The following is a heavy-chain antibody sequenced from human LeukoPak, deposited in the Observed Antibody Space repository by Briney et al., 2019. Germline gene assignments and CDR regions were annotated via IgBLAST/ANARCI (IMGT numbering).Heavy chain of an antibody. J-gene: IGHJ1*01. V-gene: IGHV3-23*01. CDR2: ISGSGGST. D-gene: IGHD6-19*01. CDR3: AKGSNNGYSSGWYAAEYFQH. CDR1: GFTISSYA. Sequence: GGSLRLSCAASGFTISSYAMSWVRQAPGKGLEWVSAISGSGGSTYYADSVKGRFTISRDNSKNTLYLQMNSLRAEDTAVYYCAKGSNNGYSSGWYAAEYFQHWGQGTLVTVSS.